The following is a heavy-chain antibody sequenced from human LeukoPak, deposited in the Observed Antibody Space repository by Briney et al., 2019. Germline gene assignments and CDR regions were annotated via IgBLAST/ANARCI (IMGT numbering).Heavy chain of an antibody. D-gene: IGHD6-6*01. CDR3: AKAPIIAARPTHFDY. V-gene: IGHV3-23*01. CDR2: ISGSGGST. Sequence: PGGSLRLSCGTSGFTFSSYAMSWVRQAPGKGLEWVSAISGSGGSTYCADSVKGRFTISRDNSKNTLFLQMNGLRADDTAVYYCAKAPIIAARPTHFDYWGQGTLVTVSS. CDR1: GFTFSSYA. J-gene: IGHJ4*02.